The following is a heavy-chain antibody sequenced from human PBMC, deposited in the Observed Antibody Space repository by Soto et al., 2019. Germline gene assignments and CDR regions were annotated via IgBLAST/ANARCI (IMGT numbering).Heavy chain of an antibody. Sequence: SSETLSLTCTVSGGSISSSSYYWVWICQPPGKGLEWIGSIYYSGSTYYNPSLKSRVTISVDTSKSQFSLKLSSVTAADTAVYYCTCIFSGGYGYGFYYYGMDVWGQGTTVT. D-gene: IGHD5-18*01. CDR2: IYYSGST. CDR3: TCIFSGGYGYGFYYYGMDV. J-gene: IGHJ6*02. V-gene: IGHV4-39*01. CDR1: GGSISSSSYY.